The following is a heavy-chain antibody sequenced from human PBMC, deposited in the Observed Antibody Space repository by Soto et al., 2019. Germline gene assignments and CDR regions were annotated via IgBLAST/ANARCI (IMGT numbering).Heavy chain of an antibody. CDR2: IGVAGDT. D-gene: IGHD3-10*01. CDR3: VRGLPGGFDP. CDR1: GFIFSNYD. J-gene: IGHJ5*02. V-gene: IGHV3-13*01. Sequence: PGGSLRLSCAASGFIFSNYDLHWARQTSGHGLEWVSRIGVAGDTNYSGSVKGRFTISRENAKNSFFLQMNSLRAGDTAVYYCVRGLPGGFDPWGQGTLVTVSS.